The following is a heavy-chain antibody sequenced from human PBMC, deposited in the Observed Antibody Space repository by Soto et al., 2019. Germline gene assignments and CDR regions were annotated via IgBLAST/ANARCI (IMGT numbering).Heavy chain of an antibody. CDR1: VGTFSSYA. J-gene: IGHJ5*02. CDR3: ARGSRQQRTPNWFDR. Sequence: SVKVSCKASVGTFSSYAISWVRHAPGQGLEWMGGIIPIFGTANYAQKFQGRVTITAEKSTSTSYMELSSLRSEDPAVYYCARGSRQQRTPNWFDRWGQGTLVTVSS. CDR2: IIPIFGTA. D-gene: IGHD6-13*01. V-gene: IGHV1-69*06.